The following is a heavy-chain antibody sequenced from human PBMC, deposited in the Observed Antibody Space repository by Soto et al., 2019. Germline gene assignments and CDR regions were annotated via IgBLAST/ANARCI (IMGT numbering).Heavy chain of an antibody. J-gene: IGHJ5*02. CDR3: ASHVIDILTGYYGPYNWFDP. D-gene: IGHD3-9*01. CDR2: IYYSGST. CDR1: GGSISSYY. V-gene: IGHV4-59*08. Sequence: SETLSLTCTVSGGSISSYYWSWIRQPPGKGLEWIGYIYYSGSTNYNPSLKSRVTISVDTSKNQFSLKLSSVTAADTAVYYCASHVIDILTGYYGPYNWFDPWGQGTLVTVSS.